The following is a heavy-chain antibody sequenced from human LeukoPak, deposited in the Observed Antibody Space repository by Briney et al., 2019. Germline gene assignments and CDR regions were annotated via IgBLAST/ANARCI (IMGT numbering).Heavy chain of an antibody. D-gene: IGHD2-2*01. CDR3: ASAKGYCSSTSCPGDFDY. CDR1: GYTFTGYY. Sequence: ASVKVSCKASGYTFTGYYMHWVRQAPGQGLEWMGWINPNSGGTNYAQKFQGRVTMTRDTSISTAYLQWSSLKASDTAMYYCASAKGYCSSTSCPGDFDYWGQGTLVTVSS. J-gene: IGHJ4*02. CDR2: INPNSGGT. V-gene: IGHV1-2*02.